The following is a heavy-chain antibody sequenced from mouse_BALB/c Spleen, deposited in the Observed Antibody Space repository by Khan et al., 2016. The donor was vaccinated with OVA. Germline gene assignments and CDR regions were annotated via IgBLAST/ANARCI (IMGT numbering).Heavy chain of an antibody. CDR1: GYTFTSYW. CDR3: ARENYYGRGCYAMDY. CDR2: IGPGSSNT. D-gene: IGHD1-1*01. J-gene: IGHJ4*01. Sequence: DLVKPGTSVKLSCKASGYTFTSYWINWIKQRPGQGLEWIGRIGPGSSNTYYNEFFTGKAALTVDTSSSTAYIQLSSLSSEDSAVYFCARENYYGRGCYAMDYWGQGTSVTASS. V-gene: IGHV1S41*01.